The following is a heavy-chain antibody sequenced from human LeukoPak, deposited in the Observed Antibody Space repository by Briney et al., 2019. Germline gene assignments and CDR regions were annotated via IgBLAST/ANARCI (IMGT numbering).Heavy chain of an antibody. CDR1: GYSFSNYA. J-gene: IGHJ4*02. Sequence: ASVKVSCKASGYSFSNYAIHWVRQAPGQRPEWMGWVNTGTGNTRYSEKFQGRVTITRDTSANTVYMELTSLTSEDTAVYYCAKEVTPLVRARLFFDYWGQGALVTVSS. CDR2: VNTGTGNT. D-gene: IGHD2-15*01. V-gene: IGHV1-3*04. CDR3: AKEVTPLVRARLFFDY.